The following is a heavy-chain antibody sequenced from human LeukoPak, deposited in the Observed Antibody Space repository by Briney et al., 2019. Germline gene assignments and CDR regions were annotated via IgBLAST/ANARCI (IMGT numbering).Heavy chain of an antibody. CDR1: GFNFSNYG. J-gene: IGHJ4*02. CDR2: IRYDGSNK. V-gene: IGHV3-30*02. CDR3: AKADYYGSGSPPGY. Sequence: GGSLRLSCAASGFNFSNYGMHWVRQAPGKGLEWVAFIRYDGSNKYYADSVKGRFSSSRDNSKNTLYLQMNSLRAEDTALYYCAKADYYGSGSPPGYWGQGTLVTVSS. D-gene: IGHD3-10*01.